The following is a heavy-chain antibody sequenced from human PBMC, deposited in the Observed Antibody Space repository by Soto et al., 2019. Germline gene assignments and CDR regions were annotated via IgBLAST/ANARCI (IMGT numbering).Heavy chain of an antibody. CDR2: ISAYNGNT. CDR3: ARGDKRENYYDSSGYYPGGTDWFDP. J-gene: IGHJ5*02. V-gene: IGHV1-18*01. D-gene: IGHD3-22*01. CDR1: GYTFTSYG. Sequence: ASVKVSCKASGYTFTSYGISWVRQAPGQGLEWMGWISAYNGNTNYAQKLQGRVTTTTDTSTSTAYMELRSLRSDDTAVYYCARGDKRENYYDSSGYYPGGTDWFDPWGQGTLVTVSS.